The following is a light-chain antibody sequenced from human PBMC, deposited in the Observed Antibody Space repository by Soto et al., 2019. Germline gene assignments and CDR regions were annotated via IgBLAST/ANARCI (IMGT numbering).Light chain of an antibody. CDR3: QQYGSSPRG. CDR2: GAS. CDR1: ESVPNSR. Sequence: EIVLTQSPGTLSLSPGERATLSCWASESVPNSRVAWYQQKPGQAPRLLIYGASSRAAGTPDRFSGSVSGNNFNLTISRLEPEDFAVYSCQQYGSSPRGFGQGTKLEI. J-gene: IGKJ2*03. V-gene: IGKV3-20*01.